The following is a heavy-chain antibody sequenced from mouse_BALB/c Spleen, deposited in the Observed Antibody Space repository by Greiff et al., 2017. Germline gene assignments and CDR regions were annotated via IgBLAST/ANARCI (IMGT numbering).Heavy chain of an antibody. Sequence: EVQRVESGPGLVKPSQSLSLTCTVTGYSITSDYAWNWIRQFPGNKLEWMGYISYSGSTSYNPSLKSRISITRDTSKNQFFLQLNSVTTEDTATYYCARQLGLRTYAMDYWGQGTSVTVSS. J-gene: IGHJ4*01. V-gene: IGHV3-2*02. CDR1: GYSITSDYA. CDR2: ISYSGST. D-gene: IGHD3-1*01. CDR3: ARQLGLRTYAMDY.